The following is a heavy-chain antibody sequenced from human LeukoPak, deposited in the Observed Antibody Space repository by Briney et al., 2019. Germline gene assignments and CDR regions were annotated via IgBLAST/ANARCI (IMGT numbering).Heavy chain of an antibody. Sequence: PGGSLRLSCAASGFTFSSYAMSWVRQAPGKGLEWVSAISGSGGSTYYADSVKGRLTISRDNSKNTLYLQMNSLRAEDTAVYYCAKEPAVVVVAATPNWFDPWGQGTLVTVSS. CDR2: ISGSGGST. D-gene: IGHD2-15*01. V-gene: IGHV3-23*01. CDR1: GFTFSSYA. J-gene: IGHJ5*02. CDR3: AKEPAVVVVAATPNWFDP.